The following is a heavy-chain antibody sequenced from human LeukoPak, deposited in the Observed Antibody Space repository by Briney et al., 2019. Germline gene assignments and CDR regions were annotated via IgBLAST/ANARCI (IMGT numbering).Heavy chain of an antibody. CDR2: INPSGGST. J-gene: IGHJ4*02. D-gene: IGHD6-6*01. CDR3: ARDRAGHLDSSSSDILDY. CDR1: GYTFTSYY. V-gene: IGHV1-46*01. Sequence: GASVKASCKASGYTFTSYYMHWVRQAPGQGLEWMGIINPSGGSTSYAQKFQGRVAMTRDTSTSTVYMELSSLRSEDTAVYYCARDRAGHLDSSSSDILDYWGQGTLVTVSS.